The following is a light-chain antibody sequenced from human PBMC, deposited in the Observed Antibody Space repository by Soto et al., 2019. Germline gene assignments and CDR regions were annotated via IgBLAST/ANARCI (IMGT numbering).Light chain of an antibody. CDR2: DAS. CDR3: QQYKSYSAHGLT. V-gene: IGKV1-5*01. CDR1: HLILPC. Sequence: DIQMAQSPSALFASIGDRVSVTCRASHLILPCLAWYQQKPGKAPKLLIFDASVLQTGVPSRFSGFSSGTDFTLTISGLQPDDFATYFCQQYKSYSAHGLTFGGGTKVGIK. J-gene: IGKJ4*01.